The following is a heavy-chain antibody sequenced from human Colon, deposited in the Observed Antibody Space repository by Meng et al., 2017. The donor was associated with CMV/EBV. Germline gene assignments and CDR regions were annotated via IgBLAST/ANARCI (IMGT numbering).Heavy chain of an antibody. Sequence: GGSLRLSCAASGFTFDDHAMHWVRQLPGKGLEWVSGISWNSDRIAYADSVKGRFTISRDNAKNSLYLQMNSLRGEDTAIYYCVKVEDDFGEPISGAMDVWGQGTTVTVS. V-gene: IGHV3-9*01. J-gene: IGHJ6*02. CDR3: VKVEDDFGEPISGAMDV. CDR1: GFTFDDHA. D-gene: IGHD3-10*01. CDR2: ISWNSDRI.